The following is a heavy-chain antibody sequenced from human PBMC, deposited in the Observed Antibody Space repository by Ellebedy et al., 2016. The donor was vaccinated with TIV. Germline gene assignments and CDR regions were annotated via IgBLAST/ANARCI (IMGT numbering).Heavy chain of an antibody. V-gene: IGHV3-30*18. CDR3: AKEQPSGFWNNYFTGHFDY. D-gene: IGHD2-8*02. J-gene: IGHJ4*02. Sequence: PGGSLRLSCAASRFTFNSYGMHWVRQAPGKGLEWVALISHDGSHQYYADSVKGRFAISRDNSKNTLYLQMNNLRAEDTAVYYCAKEQPSGFWNNYFTGHFDYWGLGTLVTVSS. CDR1: RFTFNSYG. CDR2: ISHDGSHQ.